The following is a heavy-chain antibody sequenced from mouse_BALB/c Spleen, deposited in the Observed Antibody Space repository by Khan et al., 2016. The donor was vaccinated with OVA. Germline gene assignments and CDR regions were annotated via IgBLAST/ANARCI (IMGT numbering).Heavy chain of an antibody. CDR3: ARLAYYDNREGFAY. Sequence: EVELVESGGDFVRPGGSLKLSCAASGFTFSTYGMSWVRQTPDKRLEWVATINTGGAYTYYPDSVKGRFTISRDNAKNTLYLQLSSLKSEDTAIYYGARLAYYDNREGFAYWGQGTRVTVSA. V-gene: IGHV5-6*01. J-gene: IGHJ3*01. CDR2: INTGGAYT. CDR1: GFTFSTYG. D-gene: IGHD2-4*01.